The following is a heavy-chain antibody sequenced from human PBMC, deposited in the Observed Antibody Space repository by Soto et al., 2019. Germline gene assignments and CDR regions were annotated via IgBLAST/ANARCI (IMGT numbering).Heavy chain of an antibody. CDR2: ISYDGSNE. CDR3: TKDYLTLPVRLGQLSLYIDY. V-gene: IGHV3-30*18. D-gene: IGHD3-16*02. CDR1: GFTFSNYG. Sequence: QVQLVESGGGVVQPGRSLRLSCAASGFTFSNYGFHWVRQAPGKGLEWVAVISYDGSNEYYADSVKGRFTISRDNSKNTLYLQMNSLRAADTAVYYCTKDYLTLPVRLGQLSLYIDYWGQGTLVTVSS. J-gene: IGHJ4*02.